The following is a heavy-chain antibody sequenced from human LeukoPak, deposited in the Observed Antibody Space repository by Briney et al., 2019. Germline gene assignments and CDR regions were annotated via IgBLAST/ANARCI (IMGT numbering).Heavy chain of an antibody. V-gene: IGHV1-2*02. CDR1: GYTFSGYN. CDR3: AREYCSGGKCYQTFDY. Sequence: ASVKVSCKASGYTFSGYNMHWVRQAPGRGLEWMAWIHLDSGGTDYAQKFKGRVTVTWDTSIGTVYMDLSRLTADDTAVYFCAREYCSGGKCYQTFDYWGQGTLITVSS. J-gene: IGHJ4*02. D-gene: IGHD2-15*01. CDR2: IHLDSGGT.